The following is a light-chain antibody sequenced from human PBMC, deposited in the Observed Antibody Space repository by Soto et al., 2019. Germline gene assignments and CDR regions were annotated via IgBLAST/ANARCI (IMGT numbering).Light chain of an antibody. V-gene: IGKV3-20*01. CDR1: QSLSSSY. Sequence: EIVLTQSPGTLSLSPGERATLSCRDSQSLSSSYLAWYQQKPGQAPRLLIYGASSRATGIPDRFSGSGSGTDFTLTISRLEPEDFAVYYCQQYGSSPLTFGGGTKVEIK. CDR3: QQYGSSPLT. J-gene: IGKJ4*01. CDR2: GAS.